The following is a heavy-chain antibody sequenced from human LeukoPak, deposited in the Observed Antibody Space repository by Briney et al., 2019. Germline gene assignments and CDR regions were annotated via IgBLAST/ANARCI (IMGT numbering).Heavy chain of an antibody. J-gene: IGHJ4*02. CDR3: VKDEAMVRGVITFHYFDY. D-gene: IGHD3-10*01. Sequence: GRSLRLSCAASGFTFSSYGIHWVRQAPGKGLEWVAVISYDGSNKYYADSVKGRFTISRDNSKNTLYLQMNSLRTEDTAVYYCVKDEAMVRGVITFHYFDYWGQGTLVTVSS. CDR2: ISYDGSNK. CDR1: GFTFSSYG. V-gene: IGHV3-30*18.